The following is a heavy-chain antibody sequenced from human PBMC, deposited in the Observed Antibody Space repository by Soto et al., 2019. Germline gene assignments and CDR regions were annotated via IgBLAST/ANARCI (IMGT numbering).Heavy chain of an antibody. J-gene: IGHJ3*01. V-gene: IGHV3-21*01. CDR2: ISNGDNHV. Sequence: EEQLVESGGGLVKPGGSTRLSCAASGPTFSGYSFLWVRQAPGRGLEWVSFISNGDNHVFYADSVKGRFTISRDNANKLVYLQMKSLRGEDAALYFCAREEGYCGGGSCDRGAFDLWGQGTMVTVSS. CDR3: AREEGYCGGGSCDRGAFDL. D-gene: IGHD2-15*01. CDR1: GPTFSGYS.